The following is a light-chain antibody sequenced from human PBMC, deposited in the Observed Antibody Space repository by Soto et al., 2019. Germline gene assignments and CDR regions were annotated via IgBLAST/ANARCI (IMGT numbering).Light chain of an antibody. V-gene: IGLV2-8*01. CDR2: EVS. CDR3: SSYAGNTMGD. CDR1: SNDVGGYGY. Sequence: QSVLTQPPSASGSPGPSVTISCTGTSNDVGGYGYVSWYQQDPGKAPKLMIFEVSKRPSGVPDRFSGSKSGNTASLTVSGLQAEDEADYYCSSYAGNTMGDFGTVTKVTVL. J-gene: IGLJ1*01.